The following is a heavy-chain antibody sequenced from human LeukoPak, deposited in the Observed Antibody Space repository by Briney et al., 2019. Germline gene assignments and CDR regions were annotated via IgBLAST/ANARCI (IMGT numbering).Heavy chain of an antibody. CDR3: ARAPYYYDSGVYFCVFDI. CDR1: GGSISSYY. J-gene: IGHJ3*02. D-gene: IGHD3-22*01. V-gene: IGHV4-4*07. CDR2: IYTSGST. Sequence: SETLSLTCTVSGGSISSYYWSWIRQPAGKGLEWIGRIYTSGSTNYNPSLKSRVTMSVDTSKNQFSLKLSSVTAADTAVYYCARAPYYYDSGVYFCVFDIWGQGKMVTVSS.